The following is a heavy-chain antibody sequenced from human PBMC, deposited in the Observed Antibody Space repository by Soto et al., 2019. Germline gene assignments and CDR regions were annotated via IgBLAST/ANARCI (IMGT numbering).Heavy chain of an antibody. CDR3: ARVYGDDYYGMDV. CDR1: GGSISSGDYY. CDR2: IYYSGST. D-gene: IGHD4-17*01. V-gene: IGHV4-30-4*01. Sequence: PSETLSLTCTVSGGSISSGDYYWSWIRQPPGKGLEWIGYIYYSGSTYYNPSLKSRVTISVDTSKNQFSLKLSSVTAADTAVYYCARVYGDDYYGMDVWGQGTTVTVSS. J-gene: IGHJ6*02.